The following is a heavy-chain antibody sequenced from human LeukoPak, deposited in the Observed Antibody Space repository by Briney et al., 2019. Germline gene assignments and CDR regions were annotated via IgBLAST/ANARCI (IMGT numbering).Heavy chain of an antibody. Sequence: ASVKVSCKASGYTFTGYYMHWVRQAPGQGLEWMGWINPNSGGTDYAQKFQGWVSMTTDASISTAYMELSRLKSDDTAVYYCARGDSSRGYYYMDVWGKGTTVTVSS. CDR3: ARGDSSRGYYYMDV. V-gene: IGHV1-2*04. CDR1: GYTFTGYY. J-gene: IGHJ6*03. D-gene: IGHD2-21*01. CDR2: INPNSGGT.